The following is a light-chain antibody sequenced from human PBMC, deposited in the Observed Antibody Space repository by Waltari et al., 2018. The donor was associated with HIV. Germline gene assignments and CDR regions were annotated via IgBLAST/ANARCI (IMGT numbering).Light chain of an antibody. J-gene: IGLJ2*01. CDR2: DVS. V-gene: IGLV2-14*01. Sequence: QSALTQPASVSGSPGQSITISCTGTSSDVGGYNYVSWYQQHPGKAPKPMIYDVSNRPSGVSNRFSGSKSGNPASLAISGLQAEDEADYYCSSYTSSSTWAVFGGGTKLTVL. CDR3: SSYTSSSTWAV. CDR1: SSDVGGYNY.